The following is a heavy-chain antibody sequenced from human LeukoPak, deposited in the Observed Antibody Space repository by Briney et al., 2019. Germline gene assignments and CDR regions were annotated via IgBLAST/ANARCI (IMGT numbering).Heavy chain of an antibody. CDR2: IYYSGST. CDR3: ARTQGGYSYGSPNYYFDY. V-gene: IGHV4-39*07. D-gene: IGHD5-18*01. CDR1: GGSISSSSYY. J-gene: IGHJ4*02. Sequence: SETLSLTCTVSGGSISSSSYYWGWIRQPPGKGLEWIGSIYYSGSTYYNPSLKSRVTISVDTSKNQFSLKLSSVTAADTAVYYCARTQGGYSYGSPNYYFDYWGQGTLVTVSS.